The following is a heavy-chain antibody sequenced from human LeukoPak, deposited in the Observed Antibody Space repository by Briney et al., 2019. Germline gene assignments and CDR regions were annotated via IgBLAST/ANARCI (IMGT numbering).Heavy chain of an antibody. CDR1: GYSFTGYY. V-gene: IGHV1-2*02. CDR2: INPNSGDT. J-gene: IGHJ4*02. D-gene: IGHD2-2*01. CDR3: ARANPLYCSSTTCLFDY. Sequence: ESSVKVSCKASGYSFTGYYMHWVRQAAGQGFDWMGWINPNSGDTNYAQKFQGRVTMTRDTSISTAHMELSRLRSDDTAVYYCARANPLYCSSTTCLFDYWGQGTLVTVSS.